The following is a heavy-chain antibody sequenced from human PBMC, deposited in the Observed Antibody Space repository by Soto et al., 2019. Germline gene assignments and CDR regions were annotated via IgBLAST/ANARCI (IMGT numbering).Heavy chain of an antibody. CDR1: GGSVSSGSYY. V-gene: IGHV4-61*01. D-gene: IGHD5-12*01. CDR3: ARDQWIVATIHTPYYYYGMDV. CDR2: IYYSGST. J-gene: IGHJ6*02. Sequence: SETLSLTCTVSGGSVSSGSYYWSWIRQPPGKGLEWIGYIYYSGSTNYNPSLKSRVTISVDTSKNQFSLKLSSVTAADTAVYYCARDQWIVATIHTPYYYYGMDVWGQGTTVTVSS.